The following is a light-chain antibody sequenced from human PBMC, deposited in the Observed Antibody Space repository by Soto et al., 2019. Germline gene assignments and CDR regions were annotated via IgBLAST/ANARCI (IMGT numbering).Light chain of an antibody. V-gene: IGKV3-20*01. Sequence: EIVLTQSPGTLSLSPGERATLSCRASQSFSSSYLAWYQQKPGQAPRLLIYGASSRATGIPDRFSGSGSGTDFTLSSSSLDPESFAVYYCQHYGSALFTFGPGTKVDVK. CDR1: QSFSSSY. J-gene: IGKJ3*01. CDR3: QHYGSALFT. CDR2: GAS.